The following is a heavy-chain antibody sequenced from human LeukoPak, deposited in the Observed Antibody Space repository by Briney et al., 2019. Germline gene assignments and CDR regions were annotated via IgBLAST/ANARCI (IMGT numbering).Heavy chain of an antibody. J-gene: IGHJ4*02. Sequence: ASVTVSCKASGYTFTSFGISWGRQAPGQGLEWMGWINAYNTNTKSAQRLQGRVTMTTDTSASTAYMELGSLRSDDTAVYYCATSDGTVTTFQYWGQGTLVTVSS. CDR1: GYTFTSFG. V-gene: IGHV1-18*01. CDR2: INAYNTNT. CDR3: ATSDGTVTTFQY. D-gene: IGHD4-11*01.